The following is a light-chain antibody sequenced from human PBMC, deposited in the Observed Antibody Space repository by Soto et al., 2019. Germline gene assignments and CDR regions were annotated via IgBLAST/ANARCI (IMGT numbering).Light chain of an antibody. CDR2: DVS. CDR1: SSDVGGYNY. CDR3: SSYRSDNTRVL. V-gene: IGLV2-14*03. Sequence: QSALTQPASVSGSPGQSITISCTGTSSDVGGYNYVSWYQQHPGKAPRVMIYDVSKRPSGISNRFSGSKSGNTASLTISGLQVEDEADYYCSSYRSDNTRVLFGGGTKLTVL. J-gene: IGLJ2*01.